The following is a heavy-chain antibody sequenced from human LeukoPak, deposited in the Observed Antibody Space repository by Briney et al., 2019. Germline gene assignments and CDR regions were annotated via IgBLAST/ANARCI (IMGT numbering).Heavy chain of an antibody. J-gene: IGHJ4*02. CDR3: ARTNGAPEYLDY. D-gene: IGHD1-14*01. V-gene: IGHV3-21*01. Sequence: GGSLRLSCVVSGFTFSSYTLNWVRQTPGKGLEWVASIGVGGIDLYYTDPVRGRFTISRDDAKNSLFLEMDSLRVEDTALYFCARTNGAPEYLDYWGQGTLVTVSS. CDR1: GFTFSSYT. CDR2: IGVGGIDL.